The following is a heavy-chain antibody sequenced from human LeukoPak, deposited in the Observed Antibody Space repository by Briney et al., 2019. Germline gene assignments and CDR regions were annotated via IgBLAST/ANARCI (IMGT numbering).Heavy chain of an antibody. D-gene: IGHD1-1*01. Sequence: SETPSLTCADSGDSSFSSYYWSWIRKPPGGALEWIAIYSHSGYTNTNSSLRSRVTPSIDTTKNQYSLRLNSVTAAETAVYYCSRKVVGKDYWGQGTLVTVSS. J-gene: IGHJ4*02. CDR3: SRKVVGKDY. CDR2: YSHSGYT. CDR1: GDSSFSSYY. V-gene: IGHV4-34*01.